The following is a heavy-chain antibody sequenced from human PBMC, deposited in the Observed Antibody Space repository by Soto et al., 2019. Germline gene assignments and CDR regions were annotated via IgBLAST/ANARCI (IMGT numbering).Heavy chain of an antibody. Sequence: SETLSLTCAVYGGSFSGYYWSWIRQPPGKGLEWIGEINHSGSTNYNPSLKSRVTISVDTSKNQFSLKLSSVTAADTAVYYCARIFRGQPRRSGYYYYYMDVWGKGTTVTVSS. D-gene: IGHD3-10*01. J-gene: IGHJ6*03. CDR2: INHSGST. CDR3: ARIFRGQPRRSGYYYYYMDV. CDR1: GGSFSGYY. V-gene: IGHV4-34*01.